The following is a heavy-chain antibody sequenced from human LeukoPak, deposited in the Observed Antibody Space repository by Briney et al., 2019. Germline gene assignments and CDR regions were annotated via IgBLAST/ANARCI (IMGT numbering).Heavy chain of an antibody. CDR1: GSAFSRLT. CDR2: ISTSSNYT. Sequence: GGSLRLSCAASGSAFSRLTMNWFRQSPGQGLEWVSSISTSSNYTFCADSVKGRFNISRDNTKNSLILDMTRLRDEDTAVYYCASTVHGSTSDSEGYYPKWFDPWGEGTLVTVSS. D-gene: IGHD3-3*01. V-gene: IGHV3-21*01. J-gene: IGHJ5*01. CDR3: ASTVHGSTSDSEGYYPKWFDP.